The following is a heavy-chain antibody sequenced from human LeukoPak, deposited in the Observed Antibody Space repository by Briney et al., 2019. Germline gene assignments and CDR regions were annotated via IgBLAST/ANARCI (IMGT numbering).Heavy chain of an antibody. V-gene: IGHV3-7*01. CDR3: ASELHYDILTDAFDI. J-gene: IGHJ3*02. CDR2: INQNGSEK. CDR1: GFSFSAYW. Sequence: PGGSLRLSCAASGFSFSAYWMNWVRQAPGKGLEWVANINQNGSEKYYVDSVKGRFTISRDNAKKSLYLQMNSLRAEDTAVYYCASELHYDILTDAFDIWGQGTMVTVSS. D-gene: IGHD3-9*01.